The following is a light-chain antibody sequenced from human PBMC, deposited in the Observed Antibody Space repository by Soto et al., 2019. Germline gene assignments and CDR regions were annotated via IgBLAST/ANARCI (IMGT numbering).Light chain of an antibody. V-gene: IGKV1-5*03. CDR1: QSISDL. J-gene: IGKJ1*01. Sequence: DIPMTQSPSTLSASVGDRVTITCRASQSISDLLAWYQQKPGKAPYLLIYKASTLETGVPSRFSGSRSGTEFTLTISSLQPDDFATYFCQHYYTATFGQGTKVEIK. CDR2: KAS. CDR3: QHYYTAT.